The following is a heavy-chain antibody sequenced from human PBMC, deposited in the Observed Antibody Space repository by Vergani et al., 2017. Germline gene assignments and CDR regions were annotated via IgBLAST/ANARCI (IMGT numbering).Heavy chain of an antibody. CDR1: GGSISSGDYY. Sequence: QVQLQESGPGLMKPSQTLSLTCTVSGGSISSGDYYWSWIRQPPGKGLEWIGYIYYSGSTYYNPSLKSRVTISVDTSKNQFSLKLSSVTAADTAVYYCASGYYYDSSGYYFSYYYYYGMDVWGQGTTVTVSS. V-gene: IGHV4-30-4*08. CDR2: IYYSGST. D-gene: IGHD3-22*01. J-gene: IGHJ6*02. CDR3: ASGYYYDSSGYYFSYYYYYGMDV.